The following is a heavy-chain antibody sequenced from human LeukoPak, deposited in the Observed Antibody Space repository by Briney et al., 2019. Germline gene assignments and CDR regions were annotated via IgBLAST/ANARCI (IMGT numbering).Heavy chain of an antibody. D-gene: IGHD3-10*01. J-gene: IGHJ4*02. CDR3: ARDGKYYYGSGSYSFDY. Sequence: ASVKVSCKASGYTFTSYGISWVRQATGQGLEWMGWISAYNGNTNYAQKLQGRVTMTTDTSTSTAYMELRSLRSDDTAVYYCARDGKYYYGSGSYSFDYWGQGTLVTVSS. V-gene: IGHV1-18*04. CDR2: ISAYNGNT. CDR1: GYTFTSYG.